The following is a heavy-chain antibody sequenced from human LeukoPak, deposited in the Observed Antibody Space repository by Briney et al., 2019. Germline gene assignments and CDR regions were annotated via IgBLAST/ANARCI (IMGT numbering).Heavy chain of an antibody. V-gene: IGHV3-23*01. D-gene: IGHD6-19*01. CDR2: ISTGGRNT. CDR1: GFAFTSSA. J-gene: IGHJ4*02. Sequence: PGVTLRLSCAASGFAFTSSAMSWVRQGQGKGLEWVSAISTGGRNTSYSDSVKGRFTISRDNSKNTLCLQMNSLRTEHTALYYCAKGNRDSGWYYWGQGTLVTVSS. CDR3: AKGNRDSGWYY.